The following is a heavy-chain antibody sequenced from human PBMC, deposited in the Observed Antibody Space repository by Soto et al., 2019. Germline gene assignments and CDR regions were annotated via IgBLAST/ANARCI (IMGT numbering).Heavy chain of an antibody. CDR3: ARIDSNSYYEDYYGMDV. J-gene: IGHJ6*02. Sequence: SETLSLTCTVSGGSIASKSYYWGWIRQPPGKGLEWIGSVYYSGTTSYKSSLQSRVTISIDTSKKQFSLELKSVTAADTAVYFCARIDSNSYYEDYYGMDVWGHGTTVTVSS. D-gene: IGHD3-22*01. CDR2: VYYSGTT. V-gene: IGHV4-39*01. CDR1: GGSIASKSYY.